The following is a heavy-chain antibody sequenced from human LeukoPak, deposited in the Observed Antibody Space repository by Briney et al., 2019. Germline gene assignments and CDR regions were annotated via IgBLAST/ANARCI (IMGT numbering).Heavy chain of an antibody. D-gene: IGHD3-10*01. V-gene: IGHV4-4*09. CDR1: GGSISSYY. Sequence: SETLSLTCSVSGGSISSYYWSWIRQPPGKVLEGIGYIYASGSTNYNPSLKSRVTISVDTSKNQFSLNLTSVTAADTAVYYCARHGSVRSPLGPWGQGTLVTVSS. J-gene: IGHJ5*02. CDR2: IYASGST. CDR3: ARHGSVRSPLGP.